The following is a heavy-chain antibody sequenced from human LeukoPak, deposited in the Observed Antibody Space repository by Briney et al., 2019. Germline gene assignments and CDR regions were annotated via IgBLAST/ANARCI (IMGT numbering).Heavy chain of an antibody. Sequence: PSETLSLTCTVSGGSFSSYYWSWIRQPAGKGLEWIGRIYTSGSTNYNSSLKSRVTMSVDTSKNQVSLKLSSVTAADTAVYYCATGDGYNSFDYWGQGNLVTVSS. CDR3: ATGDGYNSFDY. CDR2: IYTSGST. D-gene: IGHD5-24*01. CDR1: GGSFSSYY. V-gene: IGHV4-4*07. J-gene: IGHJ4*02.